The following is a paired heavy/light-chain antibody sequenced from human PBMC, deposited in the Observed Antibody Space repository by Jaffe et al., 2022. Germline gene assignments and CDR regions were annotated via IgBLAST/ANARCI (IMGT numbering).Heavy chain of an antibody. J-gene: IGHJ4*02. CDR1: GYTFTSYG. Sequence: QVQLVQSGAEVKKPGASVKVSCKASGYTFTSYGISWVRQAPGQGLEWMGWISAYNGNTNYAQKLQGRVTMTTDTSTSTAYMELRSLRSDDTAVYYCARAGLTSIAARLSKKNLYYFDYWGQGTLVTVSS. CDR3: ARAGLTSIAARLSKKNLYYFDY. CDR2: ISAYNGNT. V-gene: IGHV1-18*01. D-gene: IGHD6-6*01.
Light chain of an antibody. J-gene: IGKJ3*01. V-gene: IGKV1-5*03. Sequence: DIQMTQSPSTLSASVGDRVTITCRASQSISSWLAWYQQKPGKAPKLLIYKASSLESGVPSRFSGSGSGTEFTLTISSLQPDDFATYYCQQYNSYSGTFGPGTKVDIK. CDR2: KAS. CDR3: QQYNSYSGT. CDR1: QSISSW.